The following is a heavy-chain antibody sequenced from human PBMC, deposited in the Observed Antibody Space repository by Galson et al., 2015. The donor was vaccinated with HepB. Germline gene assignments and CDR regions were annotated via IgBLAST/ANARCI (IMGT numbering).Heavy chain of an antibody. CDR1: RFTFSDSY. V-gene: IGHV3-11*03. D-gene: IGHD3-10*01. CDR3: ARGARGDGSYLDY. Sequence: SLRLSCAASRFTFSDSYMSWIHQAPGKGLEWLSYISGSSSYTKYADSVKGRFTISRDNAKNSLFLQMSSLRAEDTAIYYCARGARGDGSYLDYWGQGTLVTVSS. CDR2: ISGSSSYT. J-gene: IGHJ4*02.